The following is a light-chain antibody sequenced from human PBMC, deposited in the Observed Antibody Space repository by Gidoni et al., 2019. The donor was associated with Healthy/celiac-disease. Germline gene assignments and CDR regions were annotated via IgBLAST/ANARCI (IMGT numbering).Light chain of an antibody. CDR3: QQYNNWPPYT. CDR1: QSVSHN. Sequence: EIVMTQSPATLSVSPGERATLSCRASQSVSHNLAWYQQKPGQAPRLLIYVASTRATGIPARFSGSGSGTEFTLTISSLQSEDFAVYYCQQYNNWPPYTFXXXTKLEIK. CDR2: VAS. J-gene: IGKJ2*01. V-gene: IGKV3-15*01.